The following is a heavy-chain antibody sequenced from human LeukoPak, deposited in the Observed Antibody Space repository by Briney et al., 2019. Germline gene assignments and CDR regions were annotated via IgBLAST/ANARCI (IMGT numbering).Heavy chain of an antibody. CDR2: ISSSSSYI. CDR3: ARYGRSYYGDY. Sequence: GGSLRLSCAASGFTFSSYSMNWVRQAPGKGLEWVSSISSSSSYIYYADSVKGRFTISRDNAKNSLYLQMNSLRAEDTAAYYCARYGRSYYGDYWGQGTLVTASS. CDR1: GFTFSSYS. D-gene: IGHD1-26*01. J-gene: IGHJ4*02. V-gene: IGHV3-21*01.